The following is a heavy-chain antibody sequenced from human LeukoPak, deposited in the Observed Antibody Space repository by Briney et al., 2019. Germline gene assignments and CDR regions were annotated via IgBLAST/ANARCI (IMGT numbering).Heavy chain of an antibody. CDR2: IIPIFGTA. Sequence: ASVKVSCKASGYTFTSYAISWVRQAPGQGLEWMGGIIPIFGTANYAQKFQGRVTITTDESTSTAYMELSSLRSEDTAVYYCARAEYYYDSSGYKNREYYFDYWGQGTLVTVSS. D-gene: IGHD3-22*01. J-gene: IGHJ4*02. V-gene: IGHV1-69*05. CDR3: ARAEYYYDSSGYKNREYYFDY. CDR1: GYTFTSYA.